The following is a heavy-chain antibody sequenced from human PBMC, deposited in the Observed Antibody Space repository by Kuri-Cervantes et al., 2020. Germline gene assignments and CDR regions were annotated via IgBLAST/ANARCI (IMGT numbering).Heavy chain of an antibody. D-gene: IGHD2-15*01. J-gene: IGHJ4*02. CDR3: ARGNYLGYCSGGSCRSGDFDY. Sequence: SETLSLTCTVSGGSISTYYWNWIRQPAGKGLEWIGRIYPSGSTNYNLSLKSRVTISVDTSKNQFSLKLSSVTAADTAVYYCARGNYLGYCSGGSCRSGDFDYWGQGTLVTVSS. V-gene: IGHV4-4*07. CDR1: GGSISTYY. CDR2: IYPSGST.